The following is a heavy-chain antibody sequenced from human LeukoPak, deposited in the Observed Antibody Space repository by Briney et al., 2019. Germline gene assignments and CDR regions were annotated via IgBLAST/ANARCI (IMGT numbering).Heavy chain of an antibody. CDR2: ISWNSGSI. V-gene: IGHV3-9*01. Sequence: GGSLRLSCAASGFTFDDYAMHWVRQAPGKGLEWVSDISWNSGSIGYADSVKGRFTISRDNAKNSLYLQMNSLRAEDTASYYCAKVHSGYDFNWYFDLWGRGTLVTVSS. CDR1: GFTFDDYA. CDR3: AKVHSGYDFNWYFDL. J-gene: IGHJ2*01. D-gene: IGHD5-12*01.